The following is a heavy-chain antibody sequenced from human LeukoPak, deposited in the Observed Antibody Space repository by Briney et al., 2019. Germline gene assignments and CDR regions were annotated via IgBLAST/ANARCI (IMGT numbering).Heavy chain of an antibody. Sequence: GGSLRLSCAASGFTFSSYWMHWVRQAPGKGLVWVSRIKSDASSATYADSVKGRFTVSRDNAKNTLYLQMNSLRAEDTAVYYCAKYGAVAGPNWFDPWGQGTLVTVSS. D-gene: IGHD6-19*01. CDR1: GFTFSSYW. J-gene: IGHJ5*02. CDR2: IKSDASSA. CDR3: AKYGAVAGPNWFDP. V-gene: IGHV3-74*01.